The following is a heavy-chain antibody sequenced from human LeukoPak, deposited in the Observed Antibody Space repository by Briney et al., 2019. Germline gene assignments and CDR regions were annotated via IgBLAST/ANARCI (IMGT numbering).Heavy chain of an antibody. D-gene: IGHD6-13*01. V-gene: IGHV3-73*01. CDR2: IRSKANSYAT. CDR1: GFTFSGSA. CDR3: TRHGYSSSHIDY. J-gene: IGHJ4*02. Sequence: PGGSLRLPCAASGFTFSGSAMHWVRQASGKGLEWVGRIRSKANSYATAYAASVKGRFTISRDDSKNTAYLQMNSLKTEDTAVYYCTRHGYSSSHIDYWGQGTLVTVSS.